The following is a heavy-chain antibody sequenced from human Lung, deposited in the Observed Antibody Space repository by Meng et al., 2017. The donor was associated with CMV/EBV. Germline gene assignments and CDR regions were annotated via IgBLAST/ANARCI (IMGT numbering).Heavy chain of an antibody. CDR2: IYYTGSA. CDR1: GGSITSSNYY. Sequence: GSLRLXXTVSGGSITSSNYYWGWIRQPPGKGLEWIGTIYYTGSAYYNPSLQSRVTISVDTSQNQFSLKLSSMTAADTAVYYCAKTTMGRPPDYWGQGTRVTVAS. D-gene: IGHD1-14*01. CDR3: AKTTMGRPPDY. V-gene: IGHV4-39*07. J-gene: IGHJ4*02.